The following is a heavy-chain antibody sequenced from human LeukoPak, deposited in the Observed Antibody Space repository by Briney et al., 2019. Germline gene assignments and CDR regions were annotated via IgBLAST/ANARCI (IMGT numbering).Heavy chain of an antibody. D-gene: IGHD3-22*01. J-gene: IGHJ4*02. CDR2: IYYSGST. Sequence: PSETLSLTCTVSGGSISSSSYYWGWIRQPPGKGLEWIGSIYYSGSTYYNPSLKSRVTISVDTSKNQFSLKLSSVTAADTAVYYCAGRYDSSGYYHDYWGQGTLVTVSS. V-gene: IGHV4-39*01. CDR1: GGSISSSSYY. CDR3: AGRYDSSGYYHDY.